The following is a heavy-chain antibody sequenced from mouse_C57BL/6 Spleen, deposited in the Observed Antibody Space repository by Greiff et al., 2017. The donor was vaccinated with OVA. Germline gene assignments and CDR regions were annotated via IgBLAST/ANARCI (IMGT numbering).Heavy chain of an antibody. Sequence: QVQLQQSGAELVRPGASVTLSCKASGYTFTDYEMHWVKQTPVHGLEWIGAIDPETGGTAYNQKFKGKAILTADKSSSTAYMELRSLTSEDSDVYYCTRSGGVVQYYFGCWGQGPTLTVSS. V-gene: IGHV1-15*01. J-gene: IGHJ2*01. CDR2: IDPETGGT. CDR1: GYTFTDYE. CDR3: TRSGGVVQYYFGC. D-gene: IGHD1-1*01.